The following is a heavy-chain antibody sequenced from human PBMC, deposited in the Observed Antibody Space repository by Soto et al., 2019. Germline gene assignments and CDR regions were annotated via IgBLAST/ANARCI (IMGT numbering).Heavy chain of an antibody. CDR1: GFTFSSYS. CDR3: ARDSPLRYYDFWSGVGNYMDV. CDR2: ISSSSSTI. V-gene: IGHV3-48*01. Sequence: EVQLVESGGGLVQPGGSLRLSCAASGFTFSSYSMNWVRQAPGKGLEWVSYISSSSSTIYYADSVKGRFTISRDNAKNSLYLQMNSLRAEDTAVYYCARDSPLRYYDFWSGVGNYMDVWGKGTTVTVSS. D-gene: IGHD3-3*01. J-gene: IGHJ6*03.